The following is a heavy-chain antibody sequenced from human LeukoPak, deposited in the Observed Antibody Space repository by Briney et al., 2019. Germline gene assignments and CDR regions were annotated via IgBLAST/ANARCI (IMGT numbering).Heavy chain of an antibody. CDR1: GYTFTSYG. D-gene: IGHD3-9*01. V-gene: IGHV1-18*01. CDR3: AREDDTLTGPGAFDI. CDR2: ISSYNGNT. Sequence: ASVKVSCKASGYTFTSYGISWVRQAPGQGLEWMGWISSYNGNTNYAQKFQGRVTMTTDTSTSTAYMDLRSLRSDDTAVYYCAREDDTLTGPGAFDIWGQGTMVTVSS. J-gene: IGHJ3*02.